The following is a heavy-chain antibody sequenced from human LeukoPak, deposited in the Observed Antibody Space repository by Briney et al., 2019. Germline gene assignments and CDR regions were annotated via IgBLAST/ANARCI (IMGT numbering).Heavy chain of an antibody. D-gene: IGHD6-13*01. CDR1: RFTLSTYS. V-gene: IGHV3-21*01. CDR2: ISTGSSYI. J-gene: IGHJ4*02. CDR3: ATHSAAAATPYFDY. Sequence: GGSLRLSCAASRFTLSTYSMNWVRQAPGRGLEWVSFISTGSSYIYYADSVKGRFTISRDNAKNSLYLQMNSLRADDTAVYYCATHSAAAATPYFDYWGQGTLVTASS.